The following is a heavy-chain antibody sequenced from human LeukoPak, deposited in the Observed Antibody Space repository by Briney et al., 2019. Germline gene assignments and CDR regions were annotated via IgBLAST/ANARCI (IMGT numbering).Heavy chain of an antibody. CDR2: ISPDGETT. D-gene: IGHD3-10*01. J-gene: IGHJ4*02. V-gene: IGHV3-21*06. Sequence: GGSLRLSCEASGFTFSSISMNWVRQAPGKGLEWVSCISPDGETTYHADSVKGRFTTSRDNAKSSLYLQMNSLRAEDTALYYCTRDLPVPSLVRGIIIYGLIDYWGQGTLVTVSS. CDR1: GFTFSSIS. CDR3: TRDLPVPSLVRGIIIYGLIDY.